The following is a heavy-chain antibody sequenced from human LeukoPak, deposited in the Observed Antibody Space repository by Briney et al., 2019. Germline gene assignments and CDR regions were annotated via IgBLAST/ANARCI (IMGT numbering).Heavy chain of an antibody. Sequence: SETLSLTCTVSGGSISSSSYYWGWIRQPPGKGLEWIGSIYYSGSTYYNPSLKSRVTISVDTSKNQFSLKLSSVTAADTAVYYCARHVRRFGELLIFVEEGDYFDYWGQGTLVTVSS. CDR2: IYYSGST. V-gene: IGHV4-39*01. CDR1: GGSISSSSYY. D-gene: IGHD3-10*01. CDR3: ARHVRRFGELLIFVEEGDYFDY. J-gene: IGHJ4*02.